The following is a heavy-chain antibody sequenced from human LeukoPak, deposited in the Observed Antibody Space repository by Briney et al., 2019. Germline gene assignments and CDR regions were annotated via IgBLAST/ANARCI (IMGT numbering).Heavy chain of an antibody. D-gene: IGHD3-3*01. J-gene: IGHJ3*02. V-gene: IGHV3-11*01. CDR2: ISSSGTTI. CDR3: AKDLGFLEWLLGEI. CDR1: RFTFSDYY. Sequence: GGSLRLSCAASRFTFSDYYMTWIRQAPGKGLQWVSYISSSGTTISYADSVKGRFTISRDNAKNSLYLQMSSLRAEDTAVYYCAKDLGFLEWLLGEIWGQGTMVTVSS.